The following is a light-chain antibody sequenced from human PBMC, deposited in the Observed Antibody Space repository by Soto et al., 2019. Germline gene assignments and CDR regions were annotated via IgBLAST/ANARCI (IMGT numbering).Light chain of an antibody. CDR3: QQYYSTQWT. Sequence: DIVMTQSPDSLAVSLGERATINCKSSQSVLYRSNNQNYLAWYQQKPGQPPKLLIYWASTRESGVPDRFSGSGSETDFTLTISSLQAEDVAVYYCQQYYSTQWTFGQGTKVEIK. V-gene: IGKV4-1*01. J-gene: IGKJ1*01. CDR2: WAS. CDR1: QSVLYRSNNQNY.